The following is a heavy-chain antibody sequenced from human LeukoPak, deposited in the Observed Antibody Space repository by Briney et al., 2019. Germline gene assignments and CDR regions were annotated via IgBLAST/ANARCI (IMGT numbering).Heavy chain of an antibody. CDR2: IKYDGSEK. D-gene: IGHD3-9*01. Sequence: GGSLRLSCAASGFTFSDYYMSWIRQAPGKGLEWVAKIKYDGSEKYYVDSVKGRFTISRDNAKNSLYLQMNTLRADDTAVYYCANSISLTQWGRGTLVTVSS. CDR1: GFTFSDYY. V-gene: IGHV3-7*03. CDR3: ANSISLTQ. J-gene: IGHJ4*02.